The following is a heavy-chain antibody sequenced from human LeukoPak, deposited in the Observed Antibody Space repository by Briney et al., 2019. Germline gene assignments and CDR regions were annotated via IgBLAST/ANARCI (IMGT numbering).Heavy chain of an antibody. Sequence: SVKVSCKASGCTFSSYAISWVRQAPGQGLEWMGGIIPIFGTANYAQKFQGRVTITADESTSTAYMELSSLRSEDTAVYYCATDSPYYYGSGSSAAYWGQGTLVTVSS. J-gene: IGHJ4*02. D-gene: IGHD3-10*01. CDR1: GCTFSSYA. CDR2: IIPIFGTA. CDR3: ATDSPYYYGSGSSAAY. V-gene: IGHV1-69*13.